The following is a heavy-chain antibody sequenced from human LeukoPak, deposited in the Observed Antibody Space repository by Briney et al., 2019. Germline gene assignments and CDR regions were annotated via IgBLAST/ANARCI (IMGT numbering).Heavy chain of an antibody. CDR1: GGTFSSYA. D-gene: IGHD2-2*01. Sequence: SVKVSCKASGGTFSSYAISWVRQAPGQGLEWMGGIIPIFGTANYAQKFQGRVTITADESTSTAYMELSSLRSEDTAVYYCARGGQLHDYYYYYMDVWGKGTTVTVSS. CDR2: IIPIFGTA. V-gene: IGHV1-69*01. J-gene: IGHJ6*03. CDR3: ARGGQLHDYYYYYMDV.